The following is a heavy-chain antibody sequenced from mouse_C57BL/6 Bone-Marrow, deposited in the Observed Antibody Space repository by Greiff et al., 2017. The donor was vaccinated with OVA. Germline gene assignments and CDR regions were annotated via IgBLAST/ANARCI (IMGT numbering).Heavy chain of an antibody. CDR2: IDPSDSYT. V-gene: IGHV1-50*01. Sequence: QVQLQQPGAELVKPGASVKLSCKASGYTFTSYWMQWVTQRPGQGLEWIGEIDPSDSYTNYNQKFKGKATLTVDTSSSTAYMQLSSLTSEDSAVYYCARSYLGYWGQGTTLTVSS. J-gene: IGHJ2*01. D-gene: IGHD4-1*01. CDR3: ARSYLGY. CDR1: GYTFTSYW.